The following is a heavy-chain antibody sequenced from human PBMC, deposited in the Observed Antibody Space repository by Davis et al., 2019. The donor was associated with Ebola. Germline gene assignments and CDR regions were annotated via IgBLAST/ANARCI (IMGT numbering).Heavy chain of an antibody. Sequence: PGGSLRLSCAASGFTFSTYWMSWVRQAPGKGLDWVANIKVDGSLKYYVDSVKGRFTISRDNAKNSLYLQMNSLRAEDTAVYYCVRDPALVVTGGGWFFGLWGRGTLVTVSS. CDR3: VRDPALVVTGGGWFFGL. V-gene: IGHV3-7*01. CDR1: GFTFSTYW. D-gene: IGHD2-21*02. J-gene: IGHJ2*01. CDR2: IKVDGSLK.